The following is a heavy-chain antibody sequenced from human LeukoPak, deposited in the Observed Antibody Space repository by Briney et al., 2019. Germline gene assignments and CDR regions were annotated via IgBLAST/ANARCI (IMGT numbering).Heavy chain of an antibody. CDR3: AKGGDYIAY. V-gene: IGHV3-7*01. CDR1: GFTFANYW. J-gene: IGHJ4*02. D-gene: IGHD3-16*01. CDR2: IRQDGSEK. Sequence: GGSLRLSCAASGFTFANYWMSWVRQAPGKGLEWVANIRQDGSEKFYVDSVKGRFTISRDNDKSSLYLQMNSLRAEDTAVYYCAKGGDYIAYWGQGTLVTVSS.